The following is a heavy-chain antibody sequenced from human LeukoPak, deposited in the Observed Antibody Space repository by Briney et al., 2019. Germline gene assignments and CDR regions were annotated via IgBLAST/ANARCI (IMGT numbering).Heavy chain of an antibody. CDR2: ISSSGSTI. J-gene: IGHJ4*02. V-gene: IGHV3-48*03. Sequence: PGGSLRLSCAASGFTFSSYAMNWVRQAPGKGLEWVSYISSSGSTIYYADSVKGRFTISRDNAKNSLYLQMNSLRAEDTAVYYCERVPVATYIDYWGQGTLVTVSS. CDR3: ERVPVATYIDY. CDR1: GFTFSSYA. D-gene: IGHD1-26*01.